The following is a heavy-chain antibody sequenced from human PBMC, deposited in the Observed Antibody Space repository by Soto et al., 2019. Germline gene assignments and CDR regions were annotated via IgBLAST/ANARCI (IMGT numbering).Heavy chain of an antibody. Sequence: EVQLVASGGVLVQPGGTLRLSCAASGFTFSDHYMYWVRQAPEKGLQWVGRSRNKANSYSTEYAASVKGRFTISRDESKNTLYLEMNSLKTEDTAVYYCARFSGSYTRGLDYWGQGTLVTVSS. CDR1: GFTFSDHY. CDR2: SRNKANSYST. CDR3: ARFSGSYTRGLDY. J-gene: IGHJ4*02. D-gene: IGHD1-26*01. V-gene: IGHV3-72*01.